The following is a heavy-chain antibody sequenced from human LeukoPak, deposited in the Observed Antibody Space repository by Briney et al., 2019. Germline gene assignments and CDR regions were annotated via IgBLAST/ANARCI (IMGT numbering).Heavy chain of an antibody. CDR1: GFTFSTYG. J-gene: IGHJ6*04. CDR2: ISYDGSNK. Sequence: GGSLRLSCAASGFTFSTYGMPWVRQAPGKGLEGVAVISYDGSNKYYADSVKGRFTISRDNSKNSLYLQMNSLRAEDTAVYYCAELGITMIGGVWGKGTTVTISS. D-gene: IGHD3-10*02. CDR3: AELGITMIGGV. V-gene: IGHV3-30*18.